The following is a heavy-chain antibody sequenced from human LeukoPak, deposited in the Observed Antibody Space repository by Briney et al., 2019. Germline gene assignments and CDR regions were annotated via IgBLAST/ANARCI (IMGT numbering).Heavy chain of an antibody. Sequence: PSETLALTCTVSGGSISSYYWSWIRQPPGKGLEWIGYIYYSGSTNYNPSLKSRVTISVDTSKNQFSLKLSSMTAADTALYYCARHPLEPNFDYRGQGTLVTVSS. CDR1: GGSISSYY. CDR2: IYYSGST. J-gene: IGHJ4*02. CDR3: ARHPLEPNFDY. D-gene: IGHD1-1*01. V-gene: IGHV4-59*08.